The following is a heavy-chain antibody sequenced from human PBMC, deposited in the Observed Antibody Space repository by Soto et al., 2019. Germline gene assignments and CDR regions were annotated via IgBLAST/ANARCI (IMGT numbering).Heavy chain of an antibody. CDR1: GFTFSSYS. V-gene: IGHV3-21*01. J-gene: IGHJ4*02. CDR2: ISSSSSYI. Sequence: EVQLVESGGGLVKPGGSLRLSCAASGFTFSSYSMHWVRQAPGKGLEWVSSISSSSSYIYYADSVKGRFTISRDNAKKPQDLQMNSLRDEQTVVYYCSRESPNRTTVAQVGYWGQGTLVTVSS. D-gene: IGHD4-17*01. CDR3: SRESPNRTTVAQVGY.